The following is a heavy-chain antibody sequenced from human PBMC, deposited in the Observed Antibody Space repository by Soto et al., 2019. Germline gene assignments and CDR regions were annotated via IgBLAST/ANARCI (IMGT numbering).Heavy chain of an antibody. CDR2: ISYTGTT. Sequence: SETRSITCTVSGGSISSSSYYWDWIRQPPEKGLECIGSISYTGTTFYNPSLKSRVTISVDTSKNQFSLKLSSVTAADTAVYYCARLLSGSSGYFFDSWGQGTLVTVSS. CDR1: GGSISSSSYY. D-gene: IGHD3-22*01. CDR3: ARLLSGSSGYFFDS. V-gene: IGHV4-39*01. J-gene: IGHJ4*02.